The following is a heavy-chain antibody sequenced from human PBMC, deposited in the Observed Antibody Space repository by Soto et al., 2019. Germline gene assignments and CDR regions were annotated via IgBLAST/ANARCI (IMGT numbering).Heavy chain of an antibody. Sequence: PSETLSLTCTVSGGSISSGGYYWSWIRQHPGKGLEWIGYIYYSGSTYYNPSLKSRVTISVDTSKNQFSLKLSSVTAADTAVYYCARDRSSSWYGRLYYYYGMDVWGQGTTVTVSS. J-gene: IGHJ6*02. CDR1: GGSISSGGYY. V-gene: IGHV4-31*03. CDR2: IYYSGST. CDR3: ARDRSSSWYGRLYYYYGMDV. D-gene: IGHD6-13*01.